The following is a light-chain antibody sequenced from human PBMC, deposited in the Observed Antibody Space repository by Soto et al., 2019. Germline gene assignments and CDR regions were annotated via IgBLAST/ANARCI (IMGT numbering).Light chain of an antibody. J-gene: IGLJ2*01. V-gene: IGLV2-23*03. CDR2: EGS. CDR3: CSYAGSSTFL. Sequence: QSALTQPASMSGSPGQSITISCTGTSSDVGSYNLVSWYQQHPGKAPKLMIYEGSKRPSGVSNRSSGSKSGNTASLTISGLQAEDEADYYCCSYAGSSTFLFGGGTKLTVL. CDR1: SSDVGSYNL.